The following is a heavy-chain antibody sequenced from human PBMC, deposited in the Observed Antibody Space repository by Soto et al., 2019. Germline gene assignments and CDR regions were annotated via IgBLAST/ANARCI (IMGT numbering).Heavy chain of an antibody. CDR1: GYTFTGYY. J-gene: IGHJ6*02. V-gene: IGHV1-2*04. CDR3: ARGWFSSSSDRYYYGMDV. CDR2: INPNSGGT. D-gene: IGHD6-6*01. Sequence: GASVKVSCKASGYTFTGYYMHWVRQAPGQGLEWIGRINPNSGGTNYAQKFQGWVTMTRDTSISTAYMELSRLRSDDTAVYYCARGWFSSSSDRYYYGMDVWGQGTTVTVSS.